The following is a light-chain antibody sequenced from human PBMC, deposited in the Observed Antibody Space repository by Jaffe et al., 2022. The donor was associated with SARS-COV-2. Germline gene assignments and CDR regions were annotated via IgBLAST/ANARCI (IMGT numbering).Light chain of an antibody. CDR2: DVS. Sequence: QSALTQPRSVSGSPGQSVTISCTGTSSDIGGYNYVSWYQQHPGKAPKLMIYDVSKRPSGVPDRFSGSKSGNTASLTISGLRADDEADYYCCSYAGSSPVVFGGGTMLTVL. CDR1: SSDIGGYNY. CDR3: CSYAGSSPVV. J-gene: IGLJ2*01. V-gene: IGLV2-11*01.